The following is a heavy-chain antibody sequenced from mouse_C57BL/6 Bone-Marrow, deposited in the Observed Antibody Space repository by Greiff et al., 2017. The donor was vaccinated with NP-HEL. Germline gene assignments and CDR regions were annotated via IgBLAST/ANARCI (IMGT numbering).Heavy chain of an antibody. V-gene: IGHV1-53*01. CDR3: AREGRCLRHGYWYFDV. Sequence: VKLQQPGTELVKPGTSVKLSCKSSGYTFTSYWMHWVKQRPGQGLEWIGNINPSNGGTNYNEKFKSKATLTVDKSSSTAYMQLSSLTSDDSAVYYYAREGRCLRHGYWYFDVGVTGTTVTVTS. CDR1: GYTFTSYW. CDR2: INPSNGGT. D-gene: IGHD2-2*01. J-gene: IGHJ1*03.